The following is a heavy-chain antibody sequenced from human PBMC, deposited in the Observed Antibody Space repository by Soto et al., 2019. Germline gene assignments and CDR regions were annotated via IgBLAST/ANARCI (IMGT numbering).Heavy chain of an antibody. V-gene: IGHV4-59*01. CDR2: MYYSGNT. CDR3: ARGSLSTETANALDV. Sequence: QVQLQESGPGLVKPSETPSLTCTVSGGSISNFYWSWIRQSPGKGLEWIGYGYMYYSGNTNYNPSLESRVTISVDTSKNQISLKLTSVTAEDTALYYCARGSLSTETANALDVWGPGTMVTVSS. D-gene: IGHD2-21*02. J-gene: IGHJ3*01. CDR1: GGSISNFY.